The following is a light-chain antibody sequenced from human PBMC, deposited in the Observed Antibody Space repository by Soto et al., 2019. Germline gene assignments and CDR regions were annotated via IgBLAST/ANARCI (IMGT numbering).Light chain of an antibody. J-gene: IGKJ3*01. V-gene: IGKV3-11*01. Sequence: EIVLTQAPATLSLSPGERATLSCRASQSVSSYLAWYQHKPAQAPRLLIYDAFNRATGVPVRFSGSGSGTDFTLTISSLEPEDFAVYYCQQRSNWAPITFGPGTKVDIK. CDR1: QSVSSY. CDR3: QQRSNWAPIT. CDR2: DAF.